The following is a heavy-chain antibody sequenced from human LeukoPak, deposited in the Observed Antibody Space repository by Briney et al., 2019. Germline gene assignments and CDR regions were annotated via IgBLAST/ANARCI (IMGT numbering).Heavy chain of an antibody. CDR3: ARDYYDSSGYYGRVVNFDY. V-gene: IGHV1-18*01. Sequence: GASVKVSCKASGYTFTSYGISWVRQAPGQGLEWMGWISAYNGNTNYAQKLQGRVTITTDTSTSTAYMELRSLRSDDTAVYYCARDYYDSSGYYGRVVNFDYWGQETLVTVSS. D-gene: IGHD3-22*01. CDR2: ISAYNGNT. J-gene: IGHJ4*02. CDR1: GYTFTSYG.